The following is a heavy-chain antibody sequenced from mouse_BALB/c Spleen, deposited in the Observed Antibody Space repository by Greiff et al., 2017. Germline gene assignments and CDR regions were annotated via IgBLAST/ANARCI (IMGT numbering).Heavy chain of an antibody. J-gene: IGHJ1*01. CDR3: TNRYFDV. CDR1: GYTFTSYW. Sequence: QVQLKQPGAELVRPGASVKLSCKASGYTFTSYWINWVKQRPGQGLEWIGNIYPSDSYTNYNQKFKDKATLTVDKSSSTAYMQLSSPTSEDSAVYYCTNRYFDVWGAGTTVTVSS. V-gene: IGHV1-69*02. CDR2: IYPSDSYT.